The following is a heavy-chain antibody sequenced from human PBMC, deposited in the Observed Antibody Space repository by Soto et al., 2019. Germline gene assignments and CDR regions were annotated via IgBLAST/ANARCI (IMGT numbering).Heavy chain of an antibody. Sequence: GASVKVSCKASGYTFTSYAMHWVRQAPGQRLEWMGRINPVNGHTKYSQKFQGRVTFAGDTSASTAYMELGSLTSEDTAVYYCARGDCSGGSCYPPTGAFDIWGQGTMVTVSS. J-gene: IGHJ3*02. CDR2: INPVNGHT. D-gene: IGHD2-15*01. CDR3: ARGDCSGGSCYPPTGAFDI. CDR1: GYTFTSYA. V-gene: IGHV1-3*01.